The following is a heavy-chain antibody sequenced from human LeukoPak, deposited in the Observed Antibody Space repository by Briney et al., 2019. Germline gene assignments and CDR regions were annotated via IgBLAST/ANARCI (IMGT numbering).Heavy chain of an antibody. D-gene: IGHD3-16*02. V-gene: IGHV1-18*04. CDR3: ARVGRGLRLGELSN. CDR2: ISAYNGNT. J-gene: IGHJ4*02. Sequence: ASVKVSCKASGYTFTGYYMHWVRQAPGQGLEWMGWISAYNGNTNYAQKLQGRVTMTTDTSTSTAYMELRSLRSDDTAVYYCARVGRGLRLGELSNWGQGTLVTVSS. CDR1: GYTFTGYY.